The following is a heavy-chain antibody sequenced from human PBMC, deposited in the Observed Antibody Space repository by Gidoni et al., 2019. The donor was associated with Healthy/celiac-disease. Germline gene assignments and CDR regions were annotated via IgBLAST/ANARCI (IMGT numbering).Heavy chain of an antibody. CDR3: ARLSLLRGADY. J-gene: IGHJ4*02. CDR2: IYYSGST. V-gene: IGHV4-39*01. D-gene: IGHD1-26*01. Sequence: QLQLQESGPGLVKPSETLSLTCTVSGGSISSSSYYWGWIRQPPGKGLEWIGSIYYSGSTYYNPSLKSRVTISVDTSKNQFSLKLSSVTAADTAVYYCARLSLLRGADYWGQGTLVTVSS. CDR1: GGSISSSSYY.